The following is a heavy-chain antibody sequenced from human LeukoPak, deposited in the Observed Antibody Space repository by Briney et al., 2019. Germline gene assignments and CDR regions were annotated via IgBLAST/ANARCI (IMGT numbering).Heavy chain of an antibody. CDR2: INPNSGGT. Sequence: GASVKVSCKASGYTFTGYYMHWVRQAPGQGLEWMERINPNSGGTNYAQKFQGRVTMTRDTSISTAYMELSRLRSDDTAVYYCARDLGRNYDFWSGFDYWGQGTLVTVSS. D-gene: IGHD3-3*01. V-gene: IGHV1-2*06. CDR3: ARDLGRNYDFWSGFDY. CDR1: GYTFTGYY. J-gene: IGHJ4*02.